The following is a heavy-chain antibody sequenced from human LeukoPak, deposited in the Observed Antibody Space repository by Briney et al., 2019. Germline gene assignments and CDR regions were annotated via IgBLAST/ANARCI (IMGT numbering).Heavy chain of an antibody. Sequence: SETLSLTCTVSGGSISSYYWSWIRQPAGKGLEWIGRIYTSGSTNYNPSLKSRVTMSVDTSKNQFSLKLSSVTAADTAVYYCARENSPAANQFRIRFDPWGQGTLVSVSS. CDR3: ARENSPAANQFRIRFDP. CDR1: GGSISSYY. CDR2: IYTSGST. D-gene: IGHD2-15*01. V-gene: IGHV4-4*07. J-gene: IGHJ5*02.